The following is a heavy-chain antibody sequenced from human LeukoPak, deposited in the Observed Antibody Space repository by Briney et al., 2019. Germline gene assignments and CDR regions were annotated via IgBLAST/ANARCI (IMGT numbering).Heavy chain of an antibody. CDR2: IYYSGST. D-gene: IGHD4-11*01. V-gene: IGHV4-61*08. CDR3: ARWRDTVFYYYYGMDV. Sequence: SETLSLTCTVSGGSISSGGYYWSWIRQPPGKGLEWIGYIYYSGSTNYNPSLKSRVTISVDTSKNQFSLKLSSVTAADTAVYYCARWRDTVFYYYYGMDVWGQGTTVTVSS. J-gene: IGHJ6*02. CDR1: GGSISSGGYY.